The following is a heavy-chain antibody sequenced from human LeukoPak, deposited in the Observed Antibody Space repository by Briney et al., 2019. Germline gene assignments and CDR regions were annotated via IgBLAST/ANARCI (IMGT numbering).Heavy chain of an antibody. CDR3: ARDGDVVVVPAAEDY. D-gene: IGHD2-2*01. CDR1: KFTFSSYS. CDR2: ISNSSSYI. Sequence: GGSLRLSCAASKFTFSSYSMNWVRQAPGKGLEWVSSISNSSSYIYYADSVKGRFTISRDNAKNSVYLQMNSLRAEDTAVYYCARDGDVVVVPAAEDYWGQGTLVTVSS. V-gene: IGHV3-21*01. J-gene: IGHJ4*02.